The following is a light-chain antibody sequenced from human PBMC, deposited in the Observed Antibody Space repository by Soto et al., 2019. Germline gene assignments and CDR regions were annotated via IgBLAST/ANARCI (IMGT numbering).Light chain of an antibody. J-gene: IGKJ1*01. CDR2: GAS. CDR3: RQYAISPQT. CDR1: QSVAKNY. V-gene: IGKV3-20*01. Sequence: DIVLTQSPGPLSVSPGERATLSCRASQSVAKNYVAWYKQAAGQAPRLLMYGASLRATGTPDRFSGGGSATDFTLTINRLEPEDSAVYYCRQYAISPQTFGQGTKVEI.